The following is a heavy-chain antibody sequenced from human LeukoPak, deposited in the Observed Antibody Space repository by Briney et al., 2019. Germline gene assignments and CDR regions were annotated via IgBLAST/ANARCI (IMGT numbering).Heavy chain of an antibody. Sequence: ASVKVSCKASGYTFTSYGISWVRQAPGQGLEWMGWISAYNGNTNYAQKLQGRVTMTTDTSTSTAYMELRSLRSDDTAVYYCARDGSSSWYGIFPGYYYCGMDVWGQGTTVTVSS. CDR3: ARDGSSSWYGIFPGYYYCGMDV. D-gene: IGHD6-13*01. J-gene: IGHJ6*02. V-gene: IGHV1-18*01. CDR1: GYTFTSYG. CDR2: ISAYNGNT.